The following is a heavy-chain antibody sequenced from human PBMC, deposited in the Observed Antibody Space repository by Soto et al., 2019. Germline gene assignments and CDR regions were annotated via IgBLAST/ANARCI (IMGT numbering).Heavy chain of an antibody. J-gene: IGHJ4*02. CDR1: GGSVSSGSYY. V-gene: IGHV4-61*01. D-gene: IGHD3-9*01. CDR2: IYYSGST. Sequence: QVQLRESGPGLVKPSETLSLTCTVSGGSVSSGSYYWSWIRQPPGKGLEWIGYIYYSGSTNYNPSLKSRVTISVDTSKNQFSLKLSSVTAADTAVYYCARFESPLFDYWGQGTLVTVSS. CDR3: ARFESPLFDY.